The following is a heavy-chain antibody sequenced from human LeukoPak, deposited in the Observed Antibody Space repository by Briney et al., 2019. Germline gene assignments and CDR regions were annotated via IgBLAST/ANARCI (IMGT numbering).Heavy chain of an antibody. CDR3: AKVDYYYYGMDV. CDR1: GFTFDDYA. Sequence: GGSLRLSCAASGFTFDDYAMHWVRQAPGKGLEWVSGISWNSGSIGYADSVKGRFTISRDNAKSSLYLQMNSLRAEDTALYYCAKVDYYYYGMDVWGQGTTVTVSS. J-gene: IGHJ6*02. CDR2: ISWNSGSI. V-gene: IGHV3-9*01.